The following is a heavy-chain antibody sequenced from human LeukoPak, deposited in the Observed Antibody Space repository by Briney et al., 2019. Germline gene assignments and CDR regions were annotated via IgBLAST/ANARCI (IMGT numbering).Heavy chain of an antibody. CDR3: ARDRAQGYTSFKSMVDY. CDR1: GFTFSSYA. CDR2: IGGGGDIT. V-gene: IGHV3-23*01. J-gene: IGHJ4*02. D-gene: IGHD5-18*01. Sequence: QSGGSLRLSCAASGFTFSSYAMSWVRQAPGKGLEWVSSIGGGGDITYYADSVKGRFTISRDNSKNTLYLQMSSLRAEDAAVYYCARDRAQGYTSFKSMVDYWGQGTLVTVSS.